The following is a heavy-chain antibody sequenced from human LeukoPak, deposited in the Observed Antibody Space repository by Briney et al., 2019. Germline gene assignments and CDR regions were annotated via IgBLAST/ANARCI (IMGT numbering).Heavy chain of an antibody. D-gene: IGHD3-9*01. V-gene: IGHV3-33*01. CDR1: GFTFSSYG. J-gene: IGHJ4*02. Sequence: PGGSLRLSCSASGFTFSSYGMHWVRQAPGKGLEWVAVVRYDGINKYYADSVKGRFTISRDNSKNTLYLQMNSLRAEDTAVYYCARSTSSEYDIYHFDYWGQGTLVTVSS. CDR2: VRYDGINK. CDR3: ARSTSSEYDIYHFDY.